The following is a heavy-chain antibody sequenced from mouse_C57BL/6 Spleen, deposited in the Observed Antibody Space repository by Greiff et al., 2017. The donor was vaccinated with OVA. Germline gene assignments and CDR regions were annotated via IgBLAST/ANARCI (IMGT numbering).Heavy chain of an antibody. J-gene: IGHJ4*01. D-gene: IGHD1-1*01. CDR2: INPNNGGT. Sequence: VQLQQSGPELVKPGASVKISCKASGYTFTDYYMNWVKQSHGKSLEWIGDINPNNGGTSYNQKFKGKATLTVDKSSSTAYMELRSLTSEDSAVYYCARREFTTVVHYAMDYWGQGTSVTVSS. CDR1: GYTFTDYY. V-gene: IGHV1-26*01. CDR3: ARREFTTVVHYAMDY.